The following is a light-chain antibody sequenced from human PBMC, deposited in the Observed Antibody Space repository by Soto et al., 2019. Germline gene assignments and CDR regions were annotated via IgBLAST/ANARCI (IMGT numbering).Light chain of an antibody. V-gene: IGLV2-14*03. J-gene: IGLJ1*01. CDR1: HSDIGNYNY. Sequence: QSTPTQPASVSGSPGQSITISCTGTHSDIGNYNYVSWYQHLPGKAPKLMIYDVGSRPSGVSSRFSGSKSGNTASLAISGLQAEDEADYYCNSYREDHPRFYVFGTGTKFTV. CDR2: DVG. CDR3: NSYREDHPRFYV.